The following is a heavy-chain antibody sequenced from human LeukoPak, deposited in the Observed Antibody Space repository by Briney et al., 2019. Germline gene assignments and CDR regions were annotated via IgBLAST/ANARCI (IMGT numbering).Heavy chain of an antibody. J-gene: IGHJ4*02. D-gene: IGHD7-27*01. CDR3: ARDMWGSFDY. CDR1: GFSFSSFW. CDR2: ISPDGSET. Sequence: GGSLRLSCAASGFSFSSFWMHWGRQAPGEGLVWVSRISPDGSETTYADSVKGRFTISRDNAKNTLYLQLSSLRAEDTAVYYCARDMWGSFDYWGQGALVTVSS. V-gene: IGHV3-74*01.